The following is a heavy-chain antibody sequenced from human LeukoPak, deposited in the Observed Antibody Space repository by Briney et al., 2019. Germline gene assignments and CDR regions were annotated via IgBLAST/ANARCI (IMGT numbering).Heavy chain of an antibody. J-gene: IGHJ4*02. Sequence: ASVKVSCKASGYTFTGYYMHWVRQAPGQGLEWMGWINPNSGGTNYAQKFQGRVTMTRDTSISTAYMELSRLRSDDTAVYYCARDRGSYFSDAFDIWGQGTLVTVSS. CDR3: ARDRGSYFSDAFDI. D-gene: IGHD1-26*01. CDR2: INPNSGGT. V-gene: IGHV1-2*02. CDR1: GYTFTGYY.